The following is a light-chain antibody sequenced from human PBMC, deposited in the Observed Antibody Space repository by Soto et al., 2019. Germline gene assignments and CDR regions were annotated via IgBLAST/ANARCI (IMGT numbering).Light chain of an antibody. CDR3: HQYGRSRT. CDR1: QSVSSSY. Sequence: EIVLTQSPGTLSLSPGERGTLSCRASQSVSSSYLARYQQKPGQAPRLLIYGASSRATGIPDRFSGRGSGTDFTLTISRLEPEDFAVYYCHQYGRSRTFGQGTKVEIK. V-gene: IGKV3-20*01. CDR2: GAS. J-gene: IGKJ1*01.